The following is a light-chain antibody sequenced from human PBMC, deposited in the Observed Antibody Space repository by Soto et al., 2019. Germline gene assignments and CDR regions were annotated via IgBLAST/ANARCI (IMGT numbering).Light chain of an antibody. CDR1: SAHSSYA. J-gene: IGLJ2*01. CDR2: LNSDGSH. V-gene: IGLV4-69*01. Sequence: QPVLTQSPSASASLGASVKLTCTLSSAHSSYAITWHQQQSEKGPRYLMKLNSDGSHTKGGGIPDRFSGSSSGAERYLTISSLQSEDEADYYCQTWDTGIVIFGGGTKVTVL. CDR3: QTWDTGIVI.